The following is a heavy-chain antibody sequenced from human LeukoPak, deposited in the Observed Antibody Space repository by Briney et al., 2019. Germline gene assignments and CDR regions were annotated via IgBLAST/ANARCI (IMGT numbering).Heavy chain of an antibody. J-gene: IGHJ4*02. CDR1: GFTFSSYG. V-gene: IGHV3-30*18. CDR3: AKNALGDYDILTGYPDFDWYPPEPDY. D-gene: IGHD3-9*01. CDR2: ISYDGSNK. Sequence: GGSLRLSCAASGFTFSSYGMHWVRQAPGKGLEWVAVISYDGSNKYYADSVKGRFTISRDNSKNTLYLQMNSLRAEDTAVYYCAKNALGDYDILTGYPDFDWYPPEPDYWGQGTLVTVSS.